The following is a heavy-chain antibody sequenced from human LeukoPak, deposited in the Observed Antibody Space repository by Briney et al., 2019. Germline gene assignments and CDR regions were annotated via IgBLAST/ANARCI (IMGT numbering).Heavy chain of an antibody. CDR1: RLIVSSNY. D-gene: IGHD4-17*01. CDR3: ARVLTTVTTFDY. J-gene: IGHJ4*02. Sequence: PGGSLRLSCAASRLIVSSNYMAWVRQAPGKGLEWVSVIYSGGNTYYADSVKGRFTISRDNAKNSLYLQMNSLRAEDTAVYYCARVLTTVTTFDYWAREPWSPSPQ. V-gene: IGHV3-66*01. CDR2: IYSGGNT.